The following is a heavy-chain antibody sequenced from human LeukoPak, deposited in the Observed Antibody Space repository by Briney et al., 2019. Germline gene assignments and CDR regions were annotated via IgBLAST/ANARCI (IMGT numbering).Heavy chain of an antibody. CDR1: GFTFSSYA. CDR2: ISYDGSNK. J-gene: IGHJ4*02. CDR3: ARGPTAMVIDY. D-gene: IGHD5-18*01. Sequence: PGGSLRLSCAASGFTFSSYAMHWVRQAPGKGLEWVAVISYDGSNKYYADSVKGRFTISRDNSKNTLYLQMNSLRAEDTAVYYCARGPTAMVIDYWGQGTLVTVSS. V-gene: IGHV3-30-3*01.